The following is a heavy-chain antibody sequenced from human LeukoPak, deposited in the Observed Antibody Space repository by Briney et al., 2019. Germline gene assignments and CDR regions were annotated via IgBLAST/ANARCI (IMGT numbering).Heavy chain of an antibody. V-gene: IGHV4-39*07. CDR3: ARGGGIAVAGRYFDY. D-gene: IGHD6-19*01. CDR1: GGSISSSSYS. Sequence: SQTLSLTCTVSGGSISSSSYSWGWIRQPPGKGLEWIGSIYYSGSTYYNPSLKSRVTISVDTSKNQFSLKLSSVTAADTAVYYCARGGGIAVAGRYFDYWGQGSLVTVSS. CDR2: IYYSGST. J-gene: IGHJ4*02.